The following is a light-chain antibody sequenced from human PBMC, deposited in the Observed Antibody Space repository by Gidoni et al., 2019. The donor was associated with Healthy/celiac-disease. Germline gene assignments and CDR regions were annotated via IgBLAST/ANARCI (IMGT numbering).Light chain of an antibody. Sequence: DIQMTQSPSSLSASVGDRVTITCQARKDISNYLNWYQQKPGKAPKLLIYEASKLETGVPSRFSGSGSGTDFTFTISSLQHEDIATYYCQQYDNLLCSFGQGTKLEIK. CDR2: EAS. CDR1: KDISNY. V-gene: IGKV1-33*01. J-gene: IGKJ2*04. CDR3: QQYDNLLCS.